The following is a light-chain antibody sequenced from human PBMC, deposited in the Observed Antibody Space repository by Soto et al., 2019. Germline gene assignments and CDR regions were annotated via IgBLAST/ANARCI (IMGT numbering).Light chain of an antibody. Sequence: EIVLTQSPATLSLSPGERATLSCRASQSVSSYLAWYQQKPGQAPRLLIYDASNRATGIPARFSGSGSGTDFTLTISSLEPEDFAVYYCQQRSSWPPGLTFGQGTGLEIK. V-gene: IGKV3-11*01. CDR1: QSVSSY. CDR3: QQRSSWPPGLT. CDR2: DAS. J-gene: IGKJ5*01.